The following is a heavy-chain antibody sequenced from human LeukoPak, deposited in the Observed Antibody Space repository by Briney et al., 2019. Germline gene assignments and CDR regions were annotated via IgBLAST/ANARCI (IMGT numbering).Heavy chain of an antibody. D-gene: IGHD2-15*01. CDR3: ATYCSGGSCYSPWFDP. Sequence: TLSLTCAVSGGSISSGGYSWSWIRQPPGKGLERIGYIYHSGSTYYNPSLKSRVTISVDRSKNQFSLKLSSVTAADTAVYCCATYCSGGSCYSPWFDPWGQGTLVTVSS. CDR2: IYHSGST. V-gene: IGHV4-30-2*01. CDR1: GGSISSGGYS. J-gene: IGHJ5*02.